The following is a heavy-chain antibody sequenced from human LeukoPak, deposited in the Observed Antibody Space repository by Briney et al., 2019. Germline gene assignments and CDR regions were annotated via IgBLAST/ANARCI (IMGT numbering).Heavy chain of an antibody. D-gene: IGHD2-2*01. CDR3: ARWARYCSSTSCSNWFDP. Sequence: SETLSLTCTVSGGSISSYYWSWIRQPPGKGLEWIGYIYYSGSTNYNPSLKSRVTISVDTSKNQFSLNLTSVSAADTAVYYCARWARYCSSTSCSNWFDPWGQGTLVTVSS. J-gene: IGHJ5*02. CDR1: GGSISSYY. CDR2: IYYSGST. V-gene: IGHV4-59*01.